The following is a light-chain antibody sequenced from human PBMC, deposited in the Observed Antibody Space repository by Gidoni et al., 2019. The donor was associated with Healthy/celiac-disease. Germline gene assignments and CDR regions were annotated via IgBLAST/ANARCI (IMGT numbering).Light chain of an antibody. V-gene: IGLV3-1*01. Sequence: SYELTQPRSVSVSPGQTASITCSGDKLGDTYACWYQQKPGPSPVLVIYQDSKRPSGIPERFSGSNSGNTASLTISGTPAMDEADYYCQAWDSVVFGGGTKLPVL. J-gene: IGLJ2*01. CDR1: KLGDTY. CDR2: QDS. CDR3: QAWDSVV.